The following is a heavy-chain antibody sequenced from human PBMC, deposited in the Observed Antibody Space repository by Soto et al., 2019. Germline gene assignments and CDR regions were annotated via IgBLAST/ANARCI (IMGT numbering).Heavy chain of an antibody. CDR1: GGTFSSYG. Sequence: QVLLVQSGAEVKKPGSSVKVSCKASGGTFSSYGISWVRQTPGRGLEWMGGIIPLFGTTNYAQKFRGRVTVTADESTSTVYRELRSLSFEDTAVYYCARAHGSSWYNWFDTWGQGTLVTVSS. D-gene: IGHD6-13*01. CDR3: ARAHGSSWYNWFDT. J-gene: IGHJ5*02. CDR2: IIPLFGTT. V-gene: IGHV1-69*01.